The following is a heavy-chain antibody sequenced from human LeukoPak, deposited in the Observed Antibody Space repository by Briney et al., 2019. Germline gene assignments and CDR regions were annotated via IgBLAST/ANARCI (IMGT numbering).Heavy chain of an antibody. CDR1: GFTFSSYA. D-gene: IGHD2-2*01. J-gene: IGHJ4*02. Sequence: GGSMRLSCAAYGFTFSSYAMHWVRQAPGKGLEWVAVISYDGSNKYYADSVKGRFTISRDNSKNTLYLQMNSLRAEDTAVYYCLSSTSRDNDYWGQGTLVTVSS. V-gene: IGHV3-30*04. CDR3: LSSTSRDNDY. CDR2: ISYDGSNK.